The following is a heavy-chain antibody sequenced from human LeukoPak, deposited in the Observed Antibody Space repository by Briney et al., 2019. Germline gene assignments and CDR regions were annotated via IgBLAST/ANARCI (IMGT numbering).Heavy chain of an antibody. Sequence: GRSLRLSCAASGFTFGSYAMHWVRQAPGKGLEWVAVISYDGSNKYYADSVKGRFTISRDNSKNTLYLQMNSLRAEDTAVYYCARDWGDYDFDYWGQGTLVTVSS. V-gene: IGHV3-30*04. J-gene: IGHJ4*02. CDR2: ISYDGSNK. CDR3: ARDWGDYDFDY. CDR1: GFTFGSYA. D-gene: IGHD4-17*01.